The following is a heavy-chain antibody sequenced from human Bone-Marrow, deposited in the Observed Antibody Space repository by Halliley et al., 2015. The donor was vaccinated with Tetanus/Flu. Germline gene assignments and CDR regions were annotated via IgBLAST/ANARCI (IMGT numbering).Heavy chain of an antibody. CDR3: AKDTDYGDIDY. D-gene: IGHD4-17*01. Sequence: GLEWVSYIRSSGTTKHYADSVRGRFTSSRDNAKNSLYLQMDSLRAEDTAVYYCAKDTDYGDIDYWGQGTLVTVSS. CDR2: IRSSGTTK. V-gene: IGHV3-48*03. J-gene: IGHJ4*02.